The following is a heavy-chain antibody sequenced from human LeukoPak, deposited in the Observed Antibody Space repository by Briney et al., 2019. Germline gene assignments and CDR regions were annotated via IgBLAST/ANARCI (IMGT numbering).Heavy chain of an antibody. CDR3: ARWQLEDNWFDP. D-gene: IGHD1-1*01. Sequence: PSETLSLTCTVSGGSISSYYWNWIRQPPGKGLEWIGYIYYSGSSNYNPSLKSRVTISVDTSKNQFSLKLSSVTAADTAVYYCARWQLEDNWFDPWGQGTLVTVSS. V-gene: IGHV4-59*08. CDR1: GGSISSYY. J-gene: IGHJ5*02. CDR2: IYYSGSS.